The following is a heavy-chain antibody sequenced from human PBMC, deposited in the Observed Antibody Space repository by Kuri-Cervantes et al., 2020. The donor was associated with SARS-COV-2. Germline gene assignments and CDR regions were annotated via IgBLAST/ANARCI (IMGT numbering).Heavy chain of an antibody. V-gene: IGHV4-59*01. D-gene: IGHD2-15*01. CDR3: SRESTPYQYYGMDV. CDR1: GGSISTYY. CDR2: IYHSGST. J-gene: IGHJ6*02. Sequence: GSLRLSCTVSGGSISTYYWSRIRQPPGKGLEWIGYIYHSGSTTYNPSLKNRVTISVDTSKNQFSLKLNSVTAADTAVYYCSRESTPYQYYGMDVWGQGTTVTVSS.